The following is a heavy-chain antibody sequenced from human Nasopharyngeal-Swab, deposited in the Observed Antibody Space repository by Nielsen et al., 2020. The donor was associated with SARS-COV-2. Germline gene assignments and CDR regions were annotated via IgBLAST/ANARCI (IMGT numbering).Heavy chain of an antibody. Sequence: GGSLRLSCAASGFTFSSYDMHWVRQAIGKGLEWVSAIGTAGDPYYPGSVKGRFTISRENAKNSLYLQMNSLRAGDTAVYYCARGDGTMVRGVIIRGGMDVWGQGTTVTVSS. CDR1: GFTFSSYD. CDR2: IGTAGDP. J-gene: IGHJ6*02. V-gene: IGHV3-13*05. D-gene: IGHD3-10*01. CDR3: ARGDGTMVRGVIIRGGMDV.